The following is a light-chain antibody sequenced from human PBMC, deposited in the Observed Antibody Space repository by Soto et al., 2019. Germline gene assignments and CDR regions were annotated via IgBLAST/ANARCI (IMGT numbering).Light chain of an antibody. Sequence: IPMTQSPSALSASVGDSAPITCRASQSISSWLAWYQQKPGKAPKLLIYEASTLQSGVPSTYSGSGSGTEFTLTISNLQPDDFATYYCQQSYTTPSITFGQGTRLEIK. CDR1: QSISSW. J-gene: IGKJ5*01. CDR3: QQSYTTPSIT. CDR2: EAS. V-gene: IGKV1-5*01.